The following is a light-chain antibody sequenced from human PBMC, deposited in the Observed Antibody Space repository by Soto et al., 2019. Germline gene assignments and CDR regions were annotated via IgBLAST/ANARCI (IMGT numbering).Light chain of an antibody. Sequence: EVVMTQSPATLSVSPGDRATLSCRASQSVSTNLAWYQQTPGQAPRLLIYGAFTRATGIPARFSGSGSGTEFTLPVSSLQSEDFAVCFCQQYNDWPLTFGGGTRVEI. V-gene: IGKV3-15*01. J-gene: IGKJ4*01. CDR1: QSVSTN. CDR2: GAF. CDR3: QQYNDWPLT.